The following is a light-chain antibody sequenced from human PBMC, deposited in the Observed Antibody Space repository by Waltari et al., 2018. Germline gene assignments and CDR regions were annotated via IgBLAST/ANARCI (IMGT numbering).Light chain of an antibody. V-gene: IGKV3-15*01. CDR2: GAS. Sequence: EIVMTPSPATLSVSPGERATRSCRASQSVSSNLAGYQQKPGQAPRLIIYGASTRATGTPARFSGSGSGTEFTLTISRLQSEDFAVYYCQQYNNWPRGTFGQGTRLEIK. J-gene: IGKJ5*01. CDR1: QSVSSN. CDR3: QQYNNWPRGT.